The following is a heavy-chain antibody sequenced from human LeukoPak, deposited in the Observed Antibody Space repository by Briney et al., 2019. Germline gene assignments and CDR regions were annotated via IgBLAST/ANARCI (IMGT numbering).Heavy chain of an antibody. V-gene: IGHV3-33*01. CDR1: GFTFSSYG. CDR2: MWYDGSNK. Sequence: SGGSLRLSCAASGFTFSSYGMHWVRQAPGKGLEWVAVMWYDGSNKYYADSVKGRFTISRDNSKNTLYLQMNSLRAEDTAVYYCARDHCGGDCQGFDYWGQGTLVTVSS. CDR3: ARDHCGGDCQGFDY. J-gene: IGHJ4*02. D-gene: IGHD2-21*02.